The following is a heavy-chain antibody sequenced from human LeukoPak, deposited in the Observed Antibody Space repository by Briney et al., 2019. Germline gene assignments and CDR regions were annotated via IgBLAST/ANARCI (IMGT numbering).Heavy chain of an antibody. D-gene: IGHD4-11*01. V-gene: IGHV3-30*04. CDR1: GFTFSSYA. Sequence: PGRSLRLSCAASGFTFSSYAMRWVRQAPGKGLEWGAVISYDGSNKYYADSVKGRFTISRDNSKNTLYLQMNSLRAEDTAVYYCARGALTTENYFDYWGQGTLVTVSS. CDR3: ARGALTTENYFDY. J-gene: IGHJ4*02. CDR2: ISYDGSNK.